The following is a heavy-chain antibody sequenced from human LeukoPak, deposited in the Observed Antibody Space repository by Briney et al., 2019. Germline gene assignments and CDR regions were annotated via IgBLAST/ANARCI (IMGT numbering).Heavy chain of an antibody. D-gene: IGHD5-12*01. CDR3: ARHWSGYEYYFDY. Sequence: SETLSLTCTVSGASISTYYWSWIRQHPGKGLEWIGYILYSGSTNYNPSLKSRVTISVDTSKKQFSLKVSSVTAADTAVYYCARHWSGYEYYFDYWGQGTLVTVSS. J-gene: IGHJ4*02. CDR1: GASISTYY. CDR2: ILYSGST. V-gene: IGHV4-59*08.